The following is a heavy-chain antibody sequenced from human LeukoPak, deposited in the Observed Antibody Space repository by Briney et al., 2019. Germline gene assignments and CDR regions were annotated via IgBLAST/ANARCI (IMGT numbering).Heavy chain of an antibody. D-gene: IGHD4-17*01. CDR2: TYYRSKWYN. CDR1: GDSVSSNSAV. V-gene: IGHV6-1*01. CDR3: ASAASYYGDTAFDI. J-gene: IGHJ3*02. Sequence: SQTLSLTCAISGDSVSSNSAVWNWIRQSPSRGLEWLGRTYYRSKWYNGHAVSVKSRITINPDTSKNQFSLQLDSVTPEDTAVYYCASAASYYGDTAFDIWGQGTMVTVSS.